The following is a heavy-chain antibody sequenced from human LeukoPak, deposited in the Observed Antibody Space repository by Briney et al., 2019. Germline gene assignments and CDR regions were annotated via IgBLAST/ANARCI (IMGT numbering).Heavy chain of an antibody. V-gene: IGHV3-23*01. CDR2: ISGSADNT. J-gene: IGHJ4*02. D-gene: IGHD7-27*01. Sequence: GGSLRLSCAASGFIFSGYAMSWVRQAPGKGLEWVSGISGSADNTYYADSAKGRFTISRDNSENTVYLQMSSLRVEDTAVYYCAKAWLSLGILDYWGQGTLVTVSS. CDR3: AKAWLSLGILDY. CDR1: GFIFSGYA.